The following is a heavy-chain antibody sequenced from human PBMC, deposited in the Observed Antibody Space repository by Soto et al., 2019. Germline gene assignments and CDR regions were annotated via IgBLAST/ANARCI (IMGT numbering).Heavy chain of an antibody. CDR3: ARDPVGRGLPYPFDP. J-gene: IGHJ5*02. CDR1: GGSISSGDYY. Sequence: PSETLSLTCTVSGGSISSGDYYWSWIRQPPGKGLEWIGYIYYSGSTYYNPSLKSRVTISVDTSKNQFSLKLSSVTAADTAVYYCARDPVGRGLPYPFDPWGQGTLVTVSS. CDR2: IYYSGST. V-gene: IGHV4-30-4*01. D-gene: IGHD3-10*01.